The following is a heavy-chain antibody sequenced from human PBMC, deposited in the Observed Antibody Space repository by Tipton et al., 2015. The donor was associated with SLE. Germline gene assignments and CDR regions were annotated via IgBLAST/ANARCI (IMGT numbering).Heavy chain of an antibody. Sequence: TLSLTCAIYGGSSSGYYWSWIRQPPGKGLEWIGEINHSGGTDYNPSLKSRVTISVDTSKNQFSLKLTSVTAADTAVYYCARGKGTFDYWGQGTLVTVSS. CDR1: GGSSSGYY. D-gene: IGHD1-1*01. CDR3: ARGKGTFDY. CDR2: INHSGGT. V-gene: IGHV4-34*01. J-gene: IGHJ4*02.